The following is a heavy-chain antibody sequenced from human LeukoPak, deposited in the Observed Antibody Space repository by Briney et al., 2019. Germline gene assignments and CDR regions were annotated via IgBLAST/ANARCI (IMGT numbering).Heavy chain of an antibody. J-gene: IGHJ4*02. CDR1: GGSISDYY. Sequence: SETLSLTCTVSGGSISDYYWSWIRQPAGKGLEWIGHLYASGNTKYNPSLKSRVTMSVDTSKIQFSLNLRSVTAADTAVYFCARANYVWGSYVDWGQGTLVTVSS. V-gene: IGHV4-4*07. CDR3: ARANYVWGSYVD. D-gene: IGHD3-16*01. CDR2: LYASGNT.